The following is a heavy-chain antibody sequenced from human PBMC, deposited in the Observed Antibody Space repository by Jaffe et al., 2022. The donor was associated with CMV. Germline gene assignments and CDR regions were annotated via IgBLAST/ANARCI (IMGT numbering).Heavy chain of an antibody. D-gene: IGHD4-4*01. CDR1: GYTFTGYY. CDR2: VNPTSGGT. V-gene: IGHV1-2*02. Sequence: QVQLVQSGAEVKKPGASVKVSCKASGYTFTGYYLHWARQAPGQGLEYIGWVNPTSGGTGYVQKFQGRVTITRDTSISAAFLELDRLTSDDTAVYYCAREGRLQSDIGAFDFWGQGTMVTVSS. J-gene: IGHJ3*01. CDR3: AREGRLQSDIGAFDF.